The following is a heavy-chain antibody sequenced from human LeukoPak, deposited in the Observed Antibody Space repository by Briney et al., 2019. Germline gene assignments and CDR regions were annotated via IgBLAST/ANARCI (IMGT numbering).Heavy chain of an antibody. V-gene: IGHV3-21*01. CDR1: GFTFSSYS. J-gene: IGHJ6*04. CDR2: ISSSSSYI. D-gene: IGHD3-3*01. Sequence: PGGSLRLSXAASGFTFSSYSMNWVRQAPGKGLEWVSSISSSSSYIYYADSVKGRFTISRDNAKNSLYLRMNSLRAEDTAVYYCARDLLRFLEWLYSMDVWGKGTTVTVSS. CDR3: ARDLLRFLEWLYSMDV.